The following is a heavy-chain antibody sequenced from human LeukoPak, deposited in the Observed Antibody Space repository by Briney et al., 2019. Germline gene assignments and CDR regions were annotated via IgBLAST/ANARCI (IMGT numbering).Heavy chain of an antibody. CDR1: GFTFSNYG. D-gene: IGHD5-12*01. Sequence: GRSLRLSCEAAGFTFSNYGMHWVRQAPGKGLEWVAVIWFDGSHKYYADSVKGRFTISRDNSKNTLYLQMNSLRAEDTAVYYCARESGYSGHDYFNYWGQGTLVTVSS. V-gene: IGHV3-33*01. J-gene: IGHJ4*02. CDR2: IWFDGSHK. CDR3: ARESGYSGHDYFNY.